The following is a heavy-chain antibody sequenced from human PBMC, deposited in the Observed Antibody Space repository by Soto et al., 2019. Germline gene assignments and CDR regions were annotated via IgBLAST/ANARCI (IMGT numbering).Heavy chain of an antibody. CDR1: GGIFSTYA. D-gene: IGHD2-8*02. CDR2: IIPLFGTP. V-gene: IGHV1-69*01. CDR3: ATPGLGTGRYFFHD. J-gene: IGHJ4*02. Sequence: QVQLVQSGAEVKKPGSSVKVSCKASGGIFSTYAISWLRQAPGQGLEWMGGIIPLFGTPNYAQRFQGRVTITADESTSTAYMELSRLRSEDTAVYYCATPGLGTGRYFFHDWGQGTLVTVSS.